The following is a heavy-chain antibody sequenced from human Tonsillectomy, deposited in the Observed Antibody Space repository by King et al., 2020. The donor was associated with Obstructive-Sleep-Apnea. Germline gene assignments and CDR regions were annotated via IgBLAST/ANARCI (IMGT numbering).Heavy chain of an antibody. Sequence: QLQESGPGLVKPSETLSLTCTVSGYSISSGYYWGWIRQPPGKGLEWIGSIYHIGSTYYNPSLKSRVTLSVDTSKNPFSLKLSSVTAADTAVYYCASAPYCSSTSCYWFDPWGQGTLVTVSS. J-gene: IGHJ5*02. CDR1: GYSISSGYY. CDR3: ASAPYCSSTSCYWFDP. CDR2: IYHIGST. V-gene: IGHV4-38-2*02. D-gene: IGHD2-2*01.